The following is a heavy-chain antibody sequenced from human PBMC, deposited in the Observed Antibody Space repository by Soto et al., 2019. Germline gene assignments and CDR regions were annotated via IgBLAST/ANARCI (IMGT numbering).Heavy chain of an antibody. CDR2: ISYDGSNK. CDR3: ARDVRSVVRGVIGNYFDY. D-gene: IGHD3-10*01. V-gene: IGHV3-30-3*01. Sequence: PGGSLRLSCAASGFTFSSYAMHWVRQAPGKGLEWVAVISYDGSNKYYADSVKGRFTISRDNSKNTLYLQMNSLRAEDTAVYYCARDVRSVVRGVIGNYFDYWGQGTLVTVS. CDR1: GFTFSSYA. J-gene: IGHJ4*02.